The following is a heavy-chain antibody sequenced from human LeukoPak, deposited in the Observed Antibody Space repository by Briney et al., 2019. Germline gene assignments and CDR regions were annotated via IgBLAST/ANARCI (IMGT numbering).Heavy chain of an antibody. V-gene: IGHV4-61*02. CDR3: ARAGYCSSSSCYTSYWFDP. D-gene: IGHD2-2*02. CDR2: IYPGGST. J-gene: IGHJ5*02. CDR1: GGSISSSGYY. Sequence: SETLSLTCTVSGGSISSSGYYWGWIRQPAGKGLEWIGRIYPGGSTSYNPSLKSRVTMSVDTSKNQFSLKLTSVTAADTAVYYCARAGYCSSSSCYTSYWFDPWGQGTLVTVSS.